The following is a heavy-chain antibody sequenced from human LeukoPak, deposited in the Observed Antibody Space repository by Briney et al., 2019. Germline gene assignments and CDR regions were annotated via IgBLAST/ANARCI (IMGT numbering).Heavy chain of an antibody. V-gene: IGHV3-7*03. D-gene: IGHD1-26*01. CDR1: GFTFSSYW. Sequence: GGSLRLSCAASGFTFSSYWMSWVRQAPGKGLEWVANIKQDGSEKYYVDSVKGRFTISRDNAKNSMYLQMNSLRVEDTAVYYCARDVGVGAIDYWGQGTLVTVSS. CDR2: IKQDGSEK. CDR3: ARDVGVGAIDY. J-gene: IGHJ4*02.